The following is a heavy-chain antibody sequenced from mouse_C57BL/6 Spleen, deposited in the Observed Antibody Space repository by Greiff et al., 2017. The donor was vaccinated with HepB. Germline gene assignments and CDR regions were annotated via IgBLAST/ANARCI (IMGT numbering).Heavy chain of an antibody. CDR2: IYPGDGDT. V-gene: IGHV1-82*01. CDR1: GYAFSSSW. CDR3: AREGWAWYFDV. Sequence: QVQLQQSGPELVKPGASVKISCKASGYAFSSSWMNWVKQRPGKGLEWIGRIYPGDGDTNYNGKFKGKATLTADKSSSTAYMQLSSLTSEDSAVYFCAREGWAWYFDVWGTGTTVTVSS. J-gene: IGHJ1*03. D-gene: IGHD3-3*01.